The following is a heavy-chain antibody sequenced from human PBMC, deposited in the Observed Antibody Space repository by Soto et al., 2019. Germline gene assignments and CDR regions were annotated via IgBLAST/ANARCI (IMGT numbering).Heavy chain of an antibody. Sequence: QVQLVQSGAEVKKPGSSVKVSCKPSGVTFSTYVINWVRQAPGQGLEWMGCIIPIFGTPNYAQKLQDRVTITADESTSTAYMELSSLRSEDTAVYYCALSSTYDYWGQGTQVTVSS. CDR1: GVTFSTYV. J-gene: IGHJ4*02. CDR3: ALSSTYDY. CDR2: IIPIFGTP. V-gene: IGHV1-69*01. D-gene: IGHD6-13*01.